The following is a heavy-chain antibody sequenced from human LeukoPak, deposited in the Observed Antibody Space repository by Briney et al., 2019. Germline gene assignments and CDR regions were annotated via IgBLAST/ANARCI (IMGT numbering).Heavy chain of an antibody. V-gene: IGHV4-4*07. CDR3: ARVSTYVSGNFPYYFDY. J-gene: IGHJ4*02. Sequence: SETLSLTCTVSGGSLSSYYWSWIRQPAGKGLEWIGRVYTSGSTNYNPSLKSRVTMSIDTSKNQFSLKLYSVTAADTALYYCARVSTYVSGNFPYYFDYWGQGTLVTVSS. CDR2: VYTSGST. CDR1: GGSLSSYY. D-gene: IGHD3-10*01.